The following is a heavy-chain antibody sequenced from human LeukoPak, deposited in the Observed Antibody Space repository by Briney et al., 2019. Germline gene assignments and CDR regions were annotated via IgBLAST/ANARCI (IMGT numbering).Heavy chain of an antibody. CDR3: ARHVATNYYYNYYGLDV. V-gene: IGHV4-39*01. J-gene: IGHJ6*02. Sequence: SETLSLICAVSGGSISSNSYYWGWVRQSPGKGLEWIGAIYYSGNTYYSPSLKSRVTISADTSKNQFSLNLSAVTAADAATYYCARHVATNYYYNYYGLDVWGQGTTVTVSS. CDR2: IYYSGNT. CDR1: GGSISSNSYY.